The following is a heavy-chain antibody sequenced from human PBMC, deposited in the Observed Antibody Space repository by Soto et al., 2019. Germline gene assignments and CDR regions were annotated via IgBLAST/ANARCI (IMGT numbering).Heavy chain of an antibody. V-gene: IGHV3-30-3*01. CDR2: ISYDGSNK. D-gene: IGHD2-2*01. Sequence: QVQLVESGGGVVQPGRSLRLSCAASGFTFSSYAMHWVRQAPGKGLEWVAVISYDGSNKYYADSVKGRFTISRDNSKNTLYLQMNSLRAEDTAVYYCAREGGCSSTSSYFYYYYGMDVWGQGTTVTVSS. J-gene: IGHJ6*02. CDR1: GFTFSSYA. CDR3: AREGGCSSTSSYFYYYYGMDV.